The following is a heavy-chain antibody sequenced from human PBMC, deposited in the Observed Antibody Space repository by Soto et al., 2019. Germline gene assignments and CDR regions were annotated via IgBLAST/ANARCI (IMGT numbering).Heavy chain of an antibody. CDR2: MNHNSGNT. CDR3: ARRSRWDSSGYYYY. Sequence: QVQLVQSGAEVKKPGASVKVSCKASGYTFTSYDINWVRQATGQGLEWMGWMNHNSGNTGYAQKFQGRVTMTRNTSISTDYMELSSLRSEDTAVYYCARRSRWDSSGYYYYWGQGTLVTVSS. D-gene: IGHD3-22*01. CDR1: GYTFTSYD. V-gene: IGHV1-8*01. J-gene: IGHJ4*02.